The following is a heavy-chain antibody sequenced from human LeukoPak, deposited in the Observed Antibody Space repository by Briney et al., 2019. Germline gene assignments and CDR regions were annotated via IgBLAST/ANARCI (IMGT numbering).Heavy chain of an antibody. CDR3: ARGAPSTD. V-gene: IGHV3-48*03. CDR1: GFTFSSSE. D-gene: IGHD2-2*01. J-gene: IGHJ4*02. Sequence: GGSLRLSCAASGFTFSSSEMNWVRQAPGKGLEWVSYISGSGHKIKYADSVKGRFSISRDNAEQSLYLQMNSLRAEDTAVYYCARGAPSTDWGQGTLVTVSS. CDR2: ISGSGHKI.